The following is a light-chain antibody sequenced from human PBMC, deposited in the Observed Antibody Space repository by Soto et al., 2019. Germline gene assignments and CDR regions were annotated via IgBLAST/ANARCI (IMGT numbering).Light chain of an antibody. CDR2: GAS. J-gene: IGKJ2*02. V-gene: IGKV3-15*01. CDR3: QQYNNWPPCT. CDR1: QSVGGT. Sequence: EIVMTHSPATLSVSPGARATLSCRASQSVGGTLAWYQQKPGQAPRLLLYGASTRAMGIPARFSGSGSGTEFSLTSSSLQSEDLAVYYCQQYNNWPPCTFGQGTKLEIK.